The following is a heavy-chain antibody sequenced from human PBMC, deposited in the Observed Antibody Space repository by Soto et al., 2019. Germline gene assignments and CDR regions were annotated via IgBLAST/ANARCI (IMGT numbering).Heavy chain of an antibody. CDR3: ARRKERSGPHYFDY. Sequence: VASVKVSCKASGYTSTTYDVSWVRQASGQGLEWMGWMNPSNGNTGYAQKFQGRVTMTRNTSISTVYMELSGLRPDDTAVYYCARRKERSGPHYFDYWGQGTRVTVSS. CDR1: GYTSTTYD. V-gene: IGHV1-8*02. CDR2: MNPSNGNT. D-gene: IGHD6-25*01. J-gene: IGHJ4*02.